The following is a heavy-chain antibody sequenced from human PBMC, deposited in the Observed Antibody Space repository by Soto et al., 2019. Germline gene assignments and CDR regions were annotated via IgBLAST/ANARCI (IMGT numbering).Heavy chain of an antibody. J-gene: IGHJ3*02. CDR3: AREGSTIFGVPLVAFDI. V-gene: IGHV1-69*13. CDR2: VIPIFGTA. CDR1: GSTFSSYA. Sequence: SVKVSCKASGSTFSSYAISWVRQAPGQGLEWMGGVIPIFGTANYAQKFQGRVTITADESTSTAYMELSSLRSEDTAVYYCAREGSTIFGVPLVAFDIWGQGTMVTVSS. D-gene: IGHD3-3*01.